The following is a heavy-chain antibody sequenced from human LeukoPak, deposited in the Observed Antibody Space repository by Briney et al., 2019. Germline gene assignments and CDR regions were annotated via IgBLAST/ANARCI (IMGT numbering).Heavy chain of an antibody. V-gene: IGHV4-34*01. CDR1: GGSFSGYY. Sequence: SETLSLTCAVYGGSFSGYYWSWIRQPPGKGLEWIGSIYYSGSTYYNPSLKSRVTISVDTSKNQFSLKLSSVTAADTAVYYCARRQYSSSLRDWGQGTLVTVSS. J-gene: IGHJ4*02. CDR2: IYYSGST. CDR3: ARRQYSSSLRD. D-gene: IGHD6-13*01.